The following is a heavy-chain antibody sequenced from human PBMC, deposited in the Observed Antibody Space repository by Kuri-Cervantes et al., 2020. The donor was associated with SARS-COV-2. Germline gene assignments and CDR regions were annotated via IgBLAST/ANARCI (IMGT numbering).Heavy chain of an antibody. Sequence: ESLKISCTVSGGPISSSSYYWGWIRQPPGKGLEWIGSIYYSGSTYYNPSLKSRVTISVDTSKNQFSLKLSSVTAADTAVYYCARGLGRFDPWGQGTLVTVSS. CDR3: ARGLGRFDP. V-gene: IGHV4-39*01. D-gene: IGHD1-26*01. CDR2: IYYSGST. J-gene: IGHJ5*02. CDR1: GGPISSSSYY.